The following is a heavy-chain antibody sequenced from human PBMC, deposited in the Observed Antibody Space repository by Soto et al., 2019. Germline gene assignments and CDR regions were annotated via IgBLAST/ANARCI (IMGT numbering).Heavy chain of an antibody. CDR3: ARQGDSRELNWFDP. D-gene: IGHD6-19*01. CDR2: IYYSGST. CDR1: GGSISSSSYY. J-gene: IGHJ5*02. Sequence: QLQLQESGPGLVKPSDTLSLTCTVSGGSISSSSYYWGWIRQPPGKGLEWIGSIYYSGSTYYNPSLNSRVTISVDTSKNQFSLKLSSVTAADTAVYYCARQGDSRELNWFDPWGQGTLVTVSS. V-gene: IGHV4-39*01.